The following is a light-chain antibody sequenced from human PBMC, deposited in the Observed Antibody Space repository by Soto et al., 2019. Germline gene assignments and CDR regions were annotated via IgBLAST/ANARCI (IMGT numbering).Light chain of an antibody. Sequence: VLTQSPGTLSLSPGERATLSCRAGQSVSSNYLAWYHQKPGQAPRLLIYGASSRATGIPDRFSGSGSGTDFTLTISRLEAEDCAVYYCQQYGGSALFTFGPGNKVDIK. CDR1: QSVSSNY. CDR3: QQYGGSALFT. J-gene: IGKJ3*01. V-gene: IGKV3-20*01. CDR2: GAS.